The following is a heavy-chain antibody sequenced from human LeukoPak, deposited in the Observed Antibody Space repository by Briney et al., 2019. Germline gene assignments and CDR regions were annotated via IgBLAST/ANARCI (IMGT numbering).Heavy chain of an antibody. CDR3: ARRPRRGYSKLSWAFDI. D-gene: IGHD6-13*01. CDR2: VNHSGST. Sequence: SETLSLTCAVYGGSFSGYYWSWIRQPPGKGLEWIGEVNHSGSTNYNPSLKSRVTISVDTSKNQFSLKLSSVTAADTAVYYCARRPRRGYSKLSWAFDIWDQGTMVTVSS. V-gene: IGHV4-34*01. J-gene: IGHJ3*02. CDR1: GGSFSGYY.